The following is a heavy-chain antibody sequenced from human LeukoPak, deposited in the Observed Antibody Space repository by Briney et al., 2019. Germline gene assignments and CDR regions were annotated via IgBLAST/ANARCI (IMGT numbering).Heavy chain of an antibody. Sequence: SETLSLTCTVSGGSINSSSYYWGWIRQPPGKGLEWIGSIFYSGNTYDNPSLKSRVTISVDTSKNQFSLKLSSVTAADTAVYYCARVRRTYYYYMDVWGKGTTVTVSS. CDR1: GGSINSSSYY. J-gene: IGHJ6*03. CDR2: IFYSGNT. CDR3: ARVRRTYYYYMDV. V-gene: IGHV4-39*01.